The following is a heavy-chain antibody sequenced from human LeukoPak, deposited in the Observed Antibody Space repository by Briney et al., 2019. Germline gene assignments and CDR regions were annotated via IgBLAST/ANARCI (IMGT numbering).Heavy chain of an antibody. CDR1: GYTLTELS. CDR2: FDPEDGET. V-gene: IGHV1-24*01. Sequence: ASVKVSCKVSGYTLTELSMDWVRQAPGKGLEWMEGFDPEDGETIYAQKLQGRVTLTEDTSTDTAYMELSSLRSEDTAVYFCATSFMVRGSLDYWGQGTLVTVSS. CDR3: ATSFMVRGSLDY. J-gene: IGHJ4*02. D-gene: IGHD3-10*01.